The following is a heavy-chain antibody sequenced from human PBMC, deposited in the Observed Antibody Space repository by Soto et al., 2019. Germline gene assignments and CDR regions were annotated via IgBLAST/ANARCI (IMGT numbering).Heavy chain of an antibody. CDR2: INPDSGNT. CDR3: ARDGSSGYYDDYYYGMDV. CDR1: GYRFSTYA. Sequence: QVQLLQSGGEVKKTGASVKVSCRASGYRFSTYAISWVRQAPGHGLEGVGWINPDSGNTNYAQSFQGRVTMTTDTSTNTVYMELRSLRSNDTAIYFCARDGSSGYYDDYYYGMDVWGQGTTVSVSS. V-gene: IGHV1-18*01. J-gene: IGHJ6*02. D-gene: IGHD3-22*01.